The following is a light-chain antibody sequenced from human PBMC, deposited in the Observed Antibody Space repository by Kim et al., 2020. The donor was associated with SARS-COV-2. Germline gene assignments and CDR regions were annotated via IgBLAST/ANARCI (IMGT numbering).Light chain of an antibody. CDR2: GAS. Sequence: IVLTQSPGTLSLSLGERATLSCRTTQSVSNNYLAWYQQKPGQAPRLLISGASSRATGIPDRFSGSGSGTDFTLTISRLEPEDFAVYYCHQYDSSWTFGQGPNVDIK. V-gene: IGKV3-20*01. CDR1: QSVSNNY. J-gene: IGKJ1*01. CDR3: HQYDSSWT.